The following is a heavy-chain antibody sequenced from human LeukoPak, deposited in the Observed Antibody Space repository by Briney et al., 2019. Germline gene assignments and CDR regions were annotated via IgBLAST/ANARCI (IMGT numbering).Heavy chain of an antibody. V-gene: IGHV4-59*01. D-gene: IGHD4-17*01. Sequence: SETLSLTCTVSGDSITDSYWSWIRQAPGTGLEWIGYLSYNRGTNYNPSLQSRVTISVGPSRNQFSLKLTSVTAADTAVYYCARVVSQYGDYAWIVNWFDPWGQGTLVTVSS. CDR1: GDSITDSY. CDR3: ARVVSQYGDYAWIVNWFDP. J-gene: IGHJ5*02. CDR2: LSYNRGT.